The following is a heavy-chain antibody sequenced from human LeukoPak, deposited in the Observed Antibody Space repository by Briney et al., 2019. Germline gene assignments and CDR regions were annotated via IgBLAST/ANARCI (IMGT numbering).Heavy chain of an antibody. J-gene: IGHJ5*02. CDR2: ISGSGGST. CDR1: GFTFSSYA. Sequence: GGSLRLSCAASGFTFSSYAMSWVRQAPGKGLEWVSAISGSGGSTYYADSVKGRFTISRDNSKNTLYLQMNSLRAEDTAVYYCATSPADYDILTGYPIGWFDPWGQGTLATVSS. D-gene: IGHD3-9*01. V-gene: IGHV3-23*01. CDR3: ATSPADYDILTGYPIGWFDP.